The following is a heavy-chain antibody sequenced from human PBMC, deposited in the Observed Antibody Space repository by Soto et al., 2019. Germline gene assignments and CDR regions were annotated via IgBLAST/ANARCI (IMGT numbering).Heavy chain of an antibody. CDR1: GFTFSSSW. V-gene: IGHV3-74*01. Sequence: PGGSLRLSCAASGFTFSSSWMHWVRQAPGKGLVWVSRIKSDGSSTIYYADSVKGRFTISRDNAKNSLYLQMNSLRDEDTAVYYCARDSSSYNWFDPWGQGTLVTVSS. CDR2: IKSDGSSTI. J-gene: IGHJ5*02. D-gene: IGHD6-13*01. CDR3: ARDSSSYNWFDP.